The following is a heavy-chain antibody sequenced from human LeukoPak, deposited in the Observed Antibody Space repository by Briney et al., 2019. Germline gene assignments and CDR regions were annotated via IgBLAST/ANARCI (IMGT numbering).Heavy chain of an antibody. CDR2: INPSGGST. CDR3: ARGASGWRYYMDV. V-gene: IGHV1-46*01. D-gene: IGHD2-15*01. Sequence: ASVKVSCKASRYTFTSYYMHWVRQAPGQGLEWMGIINPSGGSTSYAQKFQGRVTMTRDMSTSTVYMELSSLRSEDTAVYYCARGASGWRYYMDVWGKGTTVTVSS. J-gene: IGHJ6*03. CDR1: RYTFTSYY.